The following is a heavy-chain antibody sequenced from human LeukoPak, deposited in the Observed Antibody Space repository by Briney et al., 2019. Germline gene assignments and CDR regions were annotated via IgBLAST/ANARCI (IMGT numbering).Heavy chain of an antibody. V-gene: IGHV1-69*04. CDR3: ARSGIAVAGPYYFDY. Sequence: RASVKVSCKASGGTFSSYAISWVRQAPGQGLEWMGRIIPILGIANYAQKFQGRVTITADKSTSTAYMELSSLRSEDTAVYYCARSGIAVAGPYYFDYWGQGTLVTVSS. CDR1: GGTFSSYA. CDR2: IIPILGIA. D-gene: IGHD6-19*01. J-gene: IGHJ4*02.